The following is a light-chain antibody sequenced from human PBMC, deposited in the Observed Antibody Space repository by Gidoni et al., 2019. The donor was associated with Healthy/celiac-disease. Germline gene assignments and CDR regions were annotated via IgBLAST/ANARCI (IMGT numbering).Light chain of an antibody. J-gene: IGKJ4*01. V-gene: IGKV3-15*01. Sequence: EIVMTQSPATLSVSPGERVTLSCRASQSISSTLAWYQQKPGQAPRLLIYDASTRATGVSARFSGSGSGTESTLTISSLQSEDFAVYYCQQDNNWPLTFXGXTKVEIK. CDR2: DAS. CDR1: QSISST. CDR3: QQDNNWPLT.